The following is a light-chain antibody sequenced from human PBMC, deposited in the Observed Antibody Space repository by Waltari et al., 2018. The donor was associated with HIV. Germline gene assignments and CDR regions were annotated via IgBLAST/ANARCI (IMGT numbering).Light chain of an antibody. CDR1: STNIGSNI. Sequence: QSVLTQPPSVSGTPGQNVTISCSGSSTNIGSNIVNGYQQDPEAAPKLLIYSNDQRPPGVPGRFSGSKSGTSVSLAIRGLQSADEADYYRAAWDDSLNGMFVGGTKLTV. CDR2: SND. J-gene: IGLJ3*02. CDR3: AAWDDSLNGM. V-gene: IGLV1-44*01.